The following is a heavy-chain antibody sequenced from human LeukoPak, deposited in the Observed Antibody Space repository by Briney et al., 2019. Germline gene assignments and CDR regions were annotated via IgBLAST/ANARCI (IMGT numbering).Heavy chain of an antibody. D-gene: IGHD4-11*01. J-gene: IGHJ6*03. Sequence: ASVTLSCMASGYTFTDYFLHWVRQAPGQGLEWMGWIHPNSGDTNYAQKFQGKVTMTRDTSISTGYMDLSRLRSDDTAVYFCARGGLPIYYYYMDVWGKGTTVTVSS. CDR2: IHPNSGDT. V-gene: IGHV1-2*02. CDR3: ARGGLPIYYYYMDV. CDR1: GYTFTDYF.